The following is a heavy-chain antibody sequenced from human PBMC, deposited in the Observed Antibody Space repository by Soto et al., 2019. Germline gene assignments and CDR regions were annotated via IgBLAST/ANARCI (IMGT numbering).Heavy chain of an antibody. CDR1: GFAFISYG. V-gene: IGHV3-30*18. CDR3: AKNGLDNSPSAIDS. J-gene: IGHJ4*02. Sequence: PWGSLRLSCAASGFAFISYGIHFFRHSPCKWREWVAVISYDGSNKYYADSVKGRFTISRDNSKNMVFLQMNSLRAEDTALYYCAKNGLDNSPSAIDSWGPGTLVTVSS. D-gene: IGHD2-8*01. CDR2: ISYDGSNK.